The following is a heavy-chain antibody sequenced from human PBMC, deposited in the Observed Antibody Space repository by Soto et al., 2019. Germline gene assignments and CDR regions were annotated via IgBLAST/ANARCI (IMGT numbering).Heavy chain of an antibody. CDR2: ISGSGGST. CDR3: AKVREPDYYDSSGYAH. V-gene: IGHV3-23*01. D-gene: IGHD3-22*01. CDR1: GCTFSSYA. Sequence: GTLLVSCTASGCTFSSYAMSWVRQAPGKGLEWVSAISGSGGSTYYADSVKGRFTISRDNSKNTLYLQMNSLRAEDTAVYYCAKVREPDYYDSSGYAHWGQGTLVTVSS. J-gene: IGHJ4*02.